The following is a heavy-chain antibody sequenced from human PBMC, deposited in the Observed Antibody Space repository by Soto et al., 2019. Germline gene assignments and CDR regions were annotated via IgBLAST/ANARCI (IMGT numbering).Heavy chain of an antibody. CDR1: GYSFTSYW. Sequence: GESLKISCKGSGYSFTSYWIGWVRQMPGQGLEWMGIIYPGDSDTRYSPSFPGQVTISADKSISTAYLQWSSLKASDTAVYFCARVPSPFDFYYAMDVWGQGTTVTVSS. J-gene: IGHJ6*02. V-gene: IGHV5-51*01. CDR2: IYPGDSDT. D-gene: IGHD3-16*01. CDR3: ARVPSPFDFYYAMDV.